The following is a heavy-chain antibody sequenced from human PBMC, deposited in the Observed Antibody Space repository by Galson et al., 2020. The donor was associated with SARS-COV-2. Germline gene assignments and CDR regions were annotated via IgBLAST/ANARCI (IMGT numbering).Heavy chain of an antibody. J-gene: IGHJ4*02. V-gene: IGHV4-59*11. CDR1: GDSLINHY. CDR2: IYYSGST. Sequence: SETLSLTCTVSGDSLINHYWSWIRQPPGKGLEWIGYIYYSGSTNYNPSLKSRVTISVATSKNQFSLNLSSVTAADTAIYYCAGDDLGVTTINGFVSWGQGTLVTVSS. CDR3: AGDDLGVTTINGFVS. D-gene: IGHD4-17*01.